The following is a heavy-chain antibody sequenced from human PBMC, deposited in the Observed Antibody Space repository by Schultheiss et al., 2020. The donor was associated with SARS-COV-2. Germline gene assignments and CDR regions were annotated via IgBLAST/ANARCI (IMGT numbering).Heavy chain of an antibody. CDR2: ISNDGSNK. CDR1: GFIFSTYA. Sequence: GGSLRLSCAASGFIFSTYAMHWVRQAPGKGLEWVAVISNDGSNKYYADSVKGRFTISRDNSKNTLYLQMNSLKTEDTAVYYCTTRIVGATGVIDYWGQGTLVTVSS. CDR3: TTRIVGATGVIDY. V-gene: IGHV3-30*07. D-gene: IGHD1-26*01. J-gene: IGHJ4*02.